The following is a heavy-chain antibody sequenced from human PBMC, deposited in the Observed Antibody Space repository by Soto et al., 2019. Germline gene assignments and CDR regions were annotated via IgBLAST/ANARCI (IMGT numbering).Heavy chain of an antibody. CDR2: ISAYNGNT. V-gene: IGHV1-18*01. CDR1: GYTFTSYG. CDR3: AREKWGSGSRWLDY. Sequence: GASVKVSCKASGYTFTSYGISWVRQAPGQGLEWMGWISAYNGNTNYAQKLQGRVTMTTDTSTSTAYMELSSLTSEDTAVYYCAREKWGSGSRWLDYWGQGTLVTVSS. J-gene: IGHJ4*02. D-gene: IGHD6-19*01.